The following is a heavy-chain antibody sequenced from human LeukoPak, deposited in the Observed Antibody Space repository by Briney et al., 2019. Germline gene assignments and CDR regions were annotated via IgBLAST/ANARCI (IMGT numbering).Heavy chain of an antibody. CDR2: INAGNGNT. CDR3: ARSLIVTHAFDI. Sequence: ASVKVSCKASGYTFISYAMNWVRQAPGQGLEWMGWINAGNGNTKYSQEFQGRVTITRDTSASTAYMELSSLRSEDMAVYYCARSLIVTHAFDIWGQGTMVTVSS. D-gene: IGHD3-22*01. J-gene: IGHJ3*02. CDR1: GYTFISYA. V-gene: IGHV1-3*03.